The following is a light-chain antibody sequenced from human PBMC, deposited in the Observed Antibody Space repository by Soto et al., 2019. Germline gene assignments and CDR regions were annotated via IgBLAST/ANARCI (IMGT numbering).Light chain of an antibody. V-gene: IGLV2-14*01. CDR2: AVT. Sequence: QLVLTQPASVSGSPGQSITISCTGTSSDIGGYNFVSWYHHHPGKAPKLLIYAVTNRPSGIPDRFSGSKSGNTASLTISGLQAEDGADYYCASYTTSSTLVFGGGTKLTVL. CDR1: SSDIGGYNF. J-gene: IGLJ2*01. CDR3: ASYTTSSTLV.